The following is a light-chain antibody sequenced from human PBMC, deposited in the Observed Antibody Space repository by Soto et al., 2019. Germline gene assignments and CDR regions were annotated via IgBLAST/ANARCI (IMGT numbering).Light chain of an antibody. Sequence: DIVMTQSPDSLAVSLGERATINCKSSQSILYTSNNRNYLAWYQQKPGQPPKLLIYWASIRESGVPDRFTSSGSGTDFTLTISSLQAEDVAVYYCQQYYGTPPYTFGQGTSLEIK. CDR3: QQYYGTPPYT. CDR2: WAS. J-gene: IGKJ2*01. CDR1: QSILYTSNNRNY. V-gene: IGKV4-1*01.